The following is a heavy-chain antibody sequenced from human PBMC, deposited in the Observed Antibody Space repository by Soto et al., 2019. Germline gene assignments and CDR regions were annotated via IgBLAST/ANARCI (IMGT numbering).Heavy chain of an antibody. CDR3: ARGTRALITSFFAY. J-gene: IGHJ4*02. V-gene: IGHV4-59*03. CDR1: GDAISNFY. CDR2: VHESGSA. Sequence: KSSEILSLTCSVSGDAISNFYWSWIRQTPGRGLEWIGCVHESGSADYSPSLKGRVTISLHTSKSQFSLSLRSATAADTATYYCARGTRALITSFFAYWGQGIPVTVSS. D-gene: IGHD1-20*01.